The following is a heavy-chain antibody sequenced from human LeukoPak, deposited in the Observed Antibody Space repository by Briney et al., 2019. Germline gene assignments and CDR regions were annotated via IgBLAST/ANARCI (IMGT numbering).Heavy chain of an antibody. J-gene: IGHJ6*03. CDR2: IIPIFGTA. CDR3: AREIGGGYYMDV. D-gene: IGHD3-16*01. Sequence: SVKVSCKASGDTFTSYAISWVRHAPGQGLEWMGGIIPIFGTANYAQKFQGRVTITADESTSTVYMELSSLRSEDTPVYYCAREIGGGYYMDVWGKGTTVTVSS. CDR1: GDTFTSYA. V-gene: IGHV1-69*13.